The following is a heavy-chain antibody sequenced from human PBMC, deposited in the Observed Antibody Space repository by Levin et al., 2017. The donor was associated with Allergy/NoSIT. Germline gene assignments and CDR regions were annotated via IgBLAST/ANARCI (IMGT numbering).Heavy chain of an antibody. Sequence: SETLSLTCTVSGGSISSSSYYWGWIRQPPGKGLEWIGSIYYSGSTYYNPSLKSRVTISVDTSKNQFSLKLSSVTAADTAVYYCARPLAATRLYYYYYMDVWGKGTTVTVSS. J-gene: IGHJ6*03. CDR2: IYYSGST. CDR3: ARPLAATRLYYYYYMDV. D-gene: IGHD2-15*01. V-gene: IGHV4-39*01. CDR1: GGSISSSSYY.